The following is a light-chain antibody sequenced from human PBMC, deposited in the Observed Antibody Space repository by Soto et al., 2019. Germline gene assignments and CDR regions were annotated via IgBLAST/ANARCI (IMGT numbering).Light chain of an antibody. CDR3: QQRTNWPPT. V-gene: IGKV3-11*01. CDR2: YAS. J-gene: IGKJ4*01. CDR1: QSVRND. Sequence: EIVLTQSPATLSLSPGERATLSCRASQSVRNDLVWYHQKPGQAPRGLIYYASNRATGIPARFSGSGSGTDFTRTISSLEPEDFAVYYCQQRTNWPPTFGGGTKVEMK.